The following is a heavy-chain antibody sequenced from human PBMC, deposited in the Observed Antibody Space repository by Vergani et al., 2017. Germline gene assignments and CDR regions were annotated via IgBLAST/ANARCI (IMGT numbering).Heavy chain of an antibody. CDR3: ARDQGMVRGVIIGSYFDY. V-gene: IGHV3-21*01. J-gene: IGHJ4*02. D-gene: IGHD3-10*01. Sequence: EVQLVESGGGLVKPGGSLRLSCAASGFTFSNYSMNWVRQAPGRGLEWVSSISSSSYIYYADSLKGRFTISRDNAKNSLYLQMNSLRAEDTAVYYCARDQGMVRGVIIGSYFDYWGQGTLVTVSS. CDR1: GFTFSNYS. CDR2: ISSSSYI.